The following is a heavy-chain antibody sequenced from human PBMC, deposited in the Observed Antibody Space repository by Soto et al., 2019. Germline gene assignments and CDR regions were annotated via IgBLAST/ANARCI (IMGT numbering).Heavy chain of an antibody. CDR2: IYSEGTP. Sequence: PSETLSLTCAVYGGSFSGYYWSWVRQAPGKGLEWVSVIYSEGTPYYADSVKGRFTISRENSNNTLYLHMNNLRAEDTAVYYCARGDSIFGVVMGGTRFDPWGQGTLVTVSS. CDR1: GGSFSGYY. J-gene: IGHJ5*02. V-gene: IGHV3-53*01. D-gene: IGHD3-3*01. CDR3: ARGDSIFGVVMGGTRFDP.